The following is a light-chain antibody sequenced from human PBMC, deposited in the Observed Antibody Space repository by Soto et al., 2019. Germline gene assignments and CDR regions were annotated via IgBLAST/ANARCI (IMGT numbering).Light chain of an antibody. CDR3: QQYNNWWT. V-gene: IGKV3-15*01. Sequence: EIVLTQSPVTLSLSPGERATLSCRASQSVGSYLAWYQQKPGQAPRLLIYVASTRATGISARFSGSGSGTEFTLTISSLQSEDFGVYYCQQYNNWWTFGQGTKV. J-gene: IGKJ1*01. CDR1: QSVGSY. CDR2: VAS.